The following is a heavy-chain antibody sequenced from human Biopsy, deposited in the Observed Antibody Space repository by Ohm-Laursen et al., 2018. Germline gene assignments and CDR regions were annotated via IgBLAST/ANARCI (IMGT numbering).Heavy chain of an antibody. V-gene: IGHV1-8*01. Sequence: SVKVSCKTSGYTFTSYDITWVRQASGQGPEWIGLLNPVSGNSNFGQKFRGRVTVTSDTSISTAYMELICLTSDDPATYYCGRAVRNQLLTDPWGQGTLVTVTS. CDR2: LNPVSGNS. J-gene: IGHJ5*02. CDR3: GRAVRNQLLTDP. D-gene: IGHD1-7*01. CDR1: GYTFTSYD.